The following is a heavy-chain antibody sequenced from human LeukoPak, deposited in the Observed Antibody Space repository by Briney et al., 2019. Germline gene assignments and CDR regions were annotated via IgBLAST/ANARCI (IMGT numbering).Heavy chain of an antibody. CDR2: ISSSGNTT. V-gene: IGHV3-48*03. CDR3: ARDGTAAGLYFDL. CDR1: GFTFSSYE. Sequence: PGGSLRLSCAASGFTFSSYEMNWVRQAPGKGLEWVSYISSSGNTTHYADSVKGRFTSSRDSAKNSLYLQMNSLRAEDTAVYYCARDGTAAGLYFDLWGQGTLVTVSS. J-gene: IGHJ4*01. D-gene: IGHD6-13*01.